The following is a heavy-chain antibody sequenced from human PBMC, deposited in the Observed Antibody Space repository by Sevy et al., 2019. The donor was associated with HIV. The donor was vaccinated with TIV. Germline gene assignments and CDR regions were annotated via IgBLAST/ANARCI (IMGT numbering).Heavy chain of an antibody. Sequence: GSLRLSCAASGFTFSSYGMHWVRQAPGKGLEWVAFIRYDGSNKYYADSVKGRFTISRDNSKNTLYLQMNSLRAEDTAVYYCAKTGYCSSTSCYPSYYYYGMDVWGLGTTVTVSS. CDR1: GFTFSSYG. CDR3: AKTGYCSSTSCYPSYYYYGMDV. J-gene: IGHJ6*02. V-gene: IGHV3-30*02. CDR2: IRYDGSNK. D-gene: IGHD2-2*01.